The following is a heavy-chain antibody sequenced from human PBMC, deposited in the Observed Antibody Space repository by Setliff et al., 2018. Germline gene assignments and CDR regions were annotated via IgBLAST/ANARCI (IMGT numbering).Heavy chain of an antibody. Sequence: ASVKVSCKASGYTFTNYGISWVRQAPGQGLEWLGWISASNGNTNSAHKFQDRVTMTTDTSTNTAYMELRSLRSDDTAVYYCARDRYYDSSGYYVSWGQGTLVTVSS. CDR3: ARDRYYDSSGYYVS. CDR2: ISASNGNT. CDR1: GYTFTNYG. D-gene: IGHD3-22*01. V-gene: IGHV1-18*01. J-gene: IGHJ4*02.